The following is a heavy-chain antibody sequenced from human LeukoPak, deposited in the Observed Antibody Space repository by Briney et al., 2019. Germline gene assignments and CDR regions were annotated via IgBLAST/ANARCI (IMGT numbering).Heavy chain of an antibody. J-gene: IGHJ6*03. Sequence: GGSLRLSCAASGFTFDDYAMHWVRQAPGKGLEWVSGITWNSGSIGYADSVKGRFTISRDNAKNSLYLQMNSLRVEDTALYYCAKGGPNFYYYMDVWGKGTTVTVSS. CDR1: GFTFDDYA. D-gene: IGHD3-3*01. CDR2: ITWNSGSI. V-gene: IGHV3-9*01. CDR3: AKGGPNFYYYMDV.